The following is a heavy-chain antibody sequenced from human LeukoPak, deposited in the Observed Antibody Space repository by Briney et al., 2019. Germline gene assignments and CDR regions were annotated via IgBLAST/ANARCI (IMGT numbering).Heavy chain of an antibody. CDR1: GYTFTGYY. CDR2: INPSSGGT. V-gene: IGHV1-2*02. Sequence: GASVKVSCKASGYTFTGYYMHWVRQAPGQGLEWMGWINPSSGGTEYAQKFQGRVTMTGDTSISTAYMELNRLRSDDTAVYYCARDRGSSWYVDYWGQGTLVTVSS. D-gene: IGHD6-13*01. CDR3: ARDRGSSWYVDY. J-gene: IGHJ4*02.